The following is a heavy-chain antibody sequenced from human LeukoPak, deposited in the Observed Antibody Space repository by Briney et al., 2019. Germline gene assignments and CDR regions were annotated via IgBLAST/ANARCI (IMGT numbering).Heavy chain of an antibody. V-gene: IGHV4-59*01. CDR2: MFYTENA. J-gene: IGHJ5*02. Sequence: SETLSLTCSVSGGSITSCYWSWIRQSPGKGLEWIGYMFYTENANYNPSLKSRVTISVDTSKNQFFLELTSVTTADTAVYYCARGPIFGIVYNWFDPWGQGTLVTVSS. CDR1: GGSITSCY. D-gene: IGHD3-3*01. CDR3: ARGPIFGIVYNWFDP.